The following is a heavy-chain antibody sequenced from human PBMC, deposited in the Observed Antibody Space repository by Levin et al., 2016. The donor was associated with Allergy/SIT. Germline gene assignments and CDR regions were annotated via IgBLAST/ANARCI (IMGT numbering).Heavy chain of an antibody. J-gene: IGHJ4*02. V-gene: IGHV3-21*01. Sequence: VRQMPGKGLEWVSSISGSSSYIYYADSLKGRFTISRDNAKNSLYLQMDSLRAEDTAVYYCARGFTVTTLAAINYWGQGTLVTSPQ. D-gene: IGHD4-17*01. CDR3: ARGFTVTTLAAINY. CDR2: ISGSSSYI.